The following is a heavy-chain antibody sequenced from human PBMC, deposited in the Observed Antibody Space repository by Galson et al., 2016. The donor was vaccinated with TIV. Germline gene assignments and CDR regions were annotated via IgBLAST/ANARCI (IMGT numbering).Heavy chain of an antibody. D-gene: IGHD3-3*01. CDR3: AKGMAIFGVIPPWGGMDV. Sequence: SLRLSCAASGFTFSTYVVHWVRQAPGKGLEWVAFARYDGSHKNYADSVKGRFTISRDNSKYTLYLQMNSLRAEDTAVYYCAKGMAIFGVIPPWGGMDVCGQGTTVTVSS. CDR2: ARYDGSHK. V-gene: IGHV3-30*02. CDR1: GFTFSTYV. J-gene: IGHJ6*02.